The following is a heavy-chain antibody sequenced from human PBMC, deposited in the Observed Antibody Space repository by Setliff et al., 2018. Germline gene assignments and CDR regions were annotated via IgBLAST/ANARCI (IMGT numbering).Heavy chain of an antibody. CDR2: IYHSGKT. D-gene: IGHD5-12*01. CDR3: AREVTGYNS. Sequence: KTSETLSLTCAVSGYSISSGYFWGWIRQPPGKGLEWIGSIYHSGKTYYNPSLKSRVTLSVDTSKNQFSLKLSPVTAADTAVYYCAREVTGYNSWGQGPLVTVSS. V-gene: IGHV4-38-2*02. J-gene: IGHJ4*02. CDR1: GYSISSGYF.